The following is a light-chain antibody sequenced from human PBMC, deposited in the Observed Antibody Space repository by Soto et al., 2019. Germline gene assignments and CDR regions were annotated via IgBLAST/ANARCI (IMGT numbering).Light chain of an antibody. CDR1: QSVSSNS. CDR2: GAS. Sequence: EVVLTQSPGTLSLSPGDRATLSCTASQSVSSNSLAWYQQIPGQPPRLLIYGASSRATGVPDRFTGSGSETHFTLTITRLEPEDFAVFYCQHSGRSPNLKFGGGTKVDIK. V-gene: IGKV3-20*01. CDR3: QHSGRSPNLK. J-gene: IGKJ4*02.